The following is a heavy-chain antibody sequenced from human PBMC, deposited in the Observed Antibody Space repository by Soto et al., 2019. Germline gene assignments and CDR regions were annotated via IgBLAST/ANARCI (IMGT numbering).Heavy chain of an antibody. D-gene: IGHD2-15*01. J-gene: IGHJ4*02. Sequence: GGSLRLSCAASGFTFSTYAMNWVRQPPGRGLEWVSSISGSGAYTYYADSVQGRFTISRDNSKNTLNLQMNSQRFEDPAVYYFARHRHPYCTKYYFEYSSQGTLV. V-gene: IGHV3-23*01. CDR1: GFTFSTYA. CDR3: ARHRHPYCTKYYFEY. CDR2: ISGSGAYT.